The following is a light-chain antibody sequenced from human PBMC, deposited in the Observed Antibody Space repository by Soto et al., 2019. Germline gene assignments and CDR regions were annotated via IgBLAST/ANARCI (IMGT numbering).Light chain of an antibody. V-gene: IGLV1-44*01. CDR3: AAWDDSLNGVV. J-gene: IGLJ2*01. CDR1: SSNIGTNT. CDR2: TNN. Sequence: QSVLTQPPSASGTPGQRVSISCSGSSSNIGTNTVIWYQQLPGAAPKLLIYTNNQRPSGVPDRFSGSKSCTSASLAISGLQSEDEADYYCAAWDDSLNGVVFGGGTKLTVL.